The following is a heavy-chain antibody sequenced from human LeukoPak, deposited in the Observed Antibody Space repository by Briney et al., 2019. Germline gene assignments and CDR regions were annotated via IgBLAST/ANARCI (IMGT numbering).Heavy chain of an antibody. CDR3: ARDDTYGGYDC. Sequence: SETLPLTCTVSGGSVSSGSYYWCWIRQPPGKGLEWIGYIYYSGSTNYNPSLKSRVTISVDTSKNQFSLKLSSVTAADTAVYYCARDDTYGGYDCWGQGTLVTVSS. CDR2: IYYSGST. J-gene: IGHJ4*02. CDR1: GGSVSSGSYY. V-gene: IGHV4-61*01. D-gene: IGHD4-23*01.